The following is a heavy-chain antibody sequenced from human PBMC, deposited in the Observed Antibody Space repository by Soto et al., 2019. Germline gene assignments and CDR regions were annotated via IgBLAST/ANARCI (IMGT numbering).Heavy chain of an antibody. Sequence: KTSETLSLTXTVSGGSISSYYWSWIRQPPGKGLEWIGYIYYSWSTNYNPSLKSRVTISVDTSKNQFSLKLSSVTAADTAVYYCARAETTVVTPDWFDPWGQGTLVTVSS. V-gene: IGHV4-59*01. D-gene: IGHD4-17*01. J-gene: IGHJ5*02. CDR1: GGSISSYY. CDR3: ARAETTVVTPDWFDP. CDR2: IYYSWST.